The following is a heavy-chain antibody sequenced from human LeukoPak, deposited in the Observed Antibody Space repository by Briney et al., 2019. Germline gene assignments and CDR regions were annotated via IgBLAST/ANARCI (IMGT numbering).Heavy chain of an antibody. CDR2: ISSSSSTI. D-gene: IGHD3-9*01. V-gene: IGHV3-48*01. J-gene: IGHJ6*02. CDR1: GFTFSSYS. Sequence: GGSLRLSCAASGFTFSSYSMNWVRQAPGKGLEWVSYISSSSSTIYYADSVKGRFTISRDNAKNSLYLQMNSLRTEDTAVYYCAKDHPIIKITQGMDVWGQGTTVTVSS. CDR3: AKDHPIIKITQGMDV.